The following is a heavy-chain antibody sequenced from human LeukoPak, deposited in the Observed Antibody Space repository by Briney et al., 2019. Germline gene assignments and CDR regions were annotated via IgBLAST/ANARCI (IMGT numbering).Heavy chain of an antibody. D-gene: IGHD3-16*01. Sequence: GGSLRLSCVTSGFTVSSYWMSWVRQAPGKGLEWVATIQQDGNEKYYVDSVKGRFTISSDNAKNSLHLQMNSLRAEDTAMYYCARDFPSVGVSDSWGQGTLVTVSS. CDR3: ARDFPSVGVSDS. CDR1: GFTVSSYW. J-gene: IGHJ4*02. CDR2: IQQDGNEK. V-gene: IGHV3-7*03.